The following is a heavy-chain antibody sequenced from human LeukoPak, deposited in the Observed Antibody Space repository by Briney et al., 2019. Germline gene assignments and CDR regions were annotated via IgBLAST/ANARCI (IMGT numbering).Heavy chain of an antibody. CDR1: GFTFSNFA. J-gene: IGHJ6*03. CDR3: AKSFGIAAAGTVFYYYYYMDV. V-gene: IGHV3-30*02. D-gene: IGHD6-13*01. Sequence: PGRSLRLSCAATGFTFSNFAMHWVRQAPGKGLEWVAFIRYDGSNKYYADSVKGRFTISRDNSKNTLYLQMNSLRAEDTAVYYCAKSFGIAAAGTVFYYYYYMDVWGKGTTVTISS. CDR2: IRYDGSNK.